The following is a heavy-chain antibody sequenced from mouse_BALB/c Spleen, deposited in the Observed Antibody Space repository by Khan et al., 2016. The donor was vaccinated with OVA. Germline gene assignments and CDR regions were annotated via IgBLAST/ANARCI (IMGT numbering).Heavy chain of an antibody. V-gene: IGHV5-6*01. D-gene: IGHD1-1*01. CDR2: ISSGGSYT. CDR3: ARLAYYYDSGGFAY. J-gene: IGHJ3*01. CDR1: GFTFSTYG. Sequence: VELVESGGDLVKPGGSLKLSCAASGFTFSTYGMSWVRQTPDKRLEWVATISSGGSYTYYPDNVKGRFTISRDNAKNTLYLQMSSLKSEDTAMYYCARLAYYYDSGGFAYWGQGTLVTVSA.